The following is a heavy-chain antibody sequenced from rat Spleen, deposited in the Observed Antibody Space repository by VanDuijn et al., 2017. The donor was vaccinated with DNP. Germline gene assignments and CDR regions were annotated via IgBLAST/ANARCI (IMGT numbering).Heavy chain of an antibody. V-gene: IGHV5-22*01. CDR3: ARHGRRVFDY. Sequence: EVQLVESGGGLVQPGRSMKLSCAASGFTFSNYYMAWVRQAPTKGLEWVAAISYAGGSTYHGDSVKGRFTISRDNAESTLYLQMNSLRSEDMATYFCARHGRRVFDYWGQGVMVTVSS. CDR2: ISYAGGST. CDR1: GFTFSNYY. J-gene: IGHJ2*01. D-gene: IGHD1-11*01.